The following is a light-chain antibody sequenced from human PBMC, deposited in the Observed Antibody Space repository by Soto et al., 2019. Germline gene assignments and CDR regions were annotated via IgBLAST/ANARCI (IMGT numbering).Light chain of an antibody. CDR2: DAS. V-gene: IGKV1-33*01. CDR1: QDISNY. Sequence: DIQMTQSPSSRSTSAGERVTITFQASQDISNYLNWYQQKPGKAPKLLIYDASNLETGVPSRFSGSGSGTDFTFTISSLQPEDIATYYCQQYDNLPITFGQGTRLEIK. J-gene: IGKJ5*01. CDR3: QQYDNLPIT.